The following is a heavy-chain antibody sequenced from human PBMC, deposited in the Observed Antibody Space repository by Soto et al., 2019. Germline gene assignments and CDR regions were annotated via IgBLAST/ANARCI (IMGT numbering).Heavy chain of an antibody. V-gene: IGHV1-69*13. D-gene: IGHD5-12*01. Sequence: SVKVSCKASGGSFSSCGISCVRQAPGQGLEWMGGIIPVFGRPNYAQRFRGRLTITADESTNTVYLELIDLRSEDTAVYYCAREGSGYNLWGQGTQVTVSS. CDR2: IIPVFGRP. CDR1: GGSFSSCG. CDR3: AREGSGYNL. J-gene: IGHJ1*01.